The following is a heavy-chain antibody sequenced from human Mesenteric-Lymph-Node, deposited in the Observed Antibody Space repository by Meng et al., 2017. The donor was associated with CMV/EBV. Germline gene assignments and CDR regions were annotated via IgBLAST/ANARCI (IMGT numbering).Heavy chain of an antibody. V-gene: IGHV1-2*06. CDR3: ARDHSLAAVGREDY. CDR2: INPNSGGT. CDR1: GYTFTGYY. D-gene: IGHD6-13*01. Sequence: KASGYTFTGYYMHWVRQAPGQGLEWMGRINPNSGGTDYAQKFQGRVTMTRDTSISTVYMEVSRLTSDDTAMYYCARDHSLAAVGREDYWGQGTLVTVSS. J-gene: IGHJ4*02.